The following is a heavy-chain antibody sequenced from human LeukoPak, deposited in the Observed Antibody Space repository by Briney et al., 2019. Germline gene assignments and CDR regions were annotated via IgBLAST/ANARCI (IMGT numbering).Heavy chain of an antibody. D-gene: IGHD6-19*01. Sequence: SSETPSLTCAVSGYSISSGYYWGWIRQPPGKGLEWIGSIYHSGSTYYNPSLKSRVTISVDTSKNQFSLKLSSVTAADTAVYYCAMQGTEYSSGWPFDYWGQGTLVTVSS. CDR1: GYSISSGYY. J-gene: IGHJ4*02. CDR2: IYHSGST. V-gene: IGHV4-38-2*01. CDR3: AMQGTEYSSGWPFDY.